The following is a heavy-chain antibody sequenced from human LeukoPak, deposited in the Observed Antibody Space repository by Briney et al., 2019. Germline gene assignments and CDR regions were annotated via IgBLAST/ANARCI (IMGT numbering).Heavy chain of an antibody. CDR2: ISGSGGST. J-gene: IGHJ6*04. CDR3: AELGITMIGGV. Sequence: GGSLRLSCAASGFTLSSYGMSWVRQAPGKGVEWVSAISGSGGSTYYADSVKGRFTISRDNAKNSLYLQMNSLRAEDTAVYYCAELGITMIGGVWGKGTTVTISS. V-gene: IGHV3-23*01. CDR1: GFTLSSYG. D-gene: IGHD3-10*02.